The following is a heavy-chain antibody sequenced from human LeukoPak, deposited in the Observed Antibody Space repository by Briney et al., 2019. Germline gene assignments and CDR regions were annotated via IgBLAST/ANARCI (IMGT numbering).Heavy chain of an antibody. CDR2: IYYSGST. Sequence: SETLSLTCTVSGGSISSSSYYWGWIRQPPGKGLEWIGSIYYSGSTYYNPSLKSRVTISVDTSKNQFSLKLSSVTAADTAVYYCARDSGGYSYGGIDYWGQGTLVTVSS. D-gene: IGHD5-18*01. CDR3: ARDSGGYSYGGIDY. CDR1: GGSISSSSYY. V-gene: IGHV4-39*07. J-gene: IGHJ4*02.